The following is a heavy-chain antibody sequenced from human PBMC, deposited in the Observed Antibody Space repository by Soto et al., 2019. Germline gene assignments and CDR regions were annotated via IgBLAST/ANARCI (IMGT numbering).Heavy chain of an antibody. CDR3: AKHDYGGNSQHDAFDI. Sequence: SETLSLTCTVSGYSISSGYYWGWIRQPPGKGLEWIGSIYHSGSTYYNPSLKSRVTISVDTSKNQFSLKLSSVTAADTAVYYCAKHDYGGNSQHDAFDIWGQGTMVTVSS. CDR1: GYSISSGYY. D-gene: IGHD4-17*01. V-gene: IGHV4-38-2*02. J-gene: IGHJ3*02. CDR2: IYHSGST.